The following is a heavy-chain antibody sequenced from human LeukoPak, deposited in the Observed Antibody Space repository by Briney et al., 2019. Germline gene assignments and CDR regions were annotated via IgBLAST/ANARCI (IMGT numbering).Heavy chain of an antibody. Sequence: GGSLRLSCAASGFTFSTYDIHWVRQAPGKGLEWVAFIRYDGTNKGYADSVKGRFTISRDNSKTMLYLQMNSLRAEDTAVYHCAKDRDYGDYPSAYYYYLDVWGKGTTVTVSS. CDR1: GFTFSTYD. D-gene: IGHD4-17*01. CDR3: AKDRDYGDYPSAYYYYLDV. J-gene: IGHJ6*03. V-gene: IGHV3-30*02. CDR2: IRYDGTNK.